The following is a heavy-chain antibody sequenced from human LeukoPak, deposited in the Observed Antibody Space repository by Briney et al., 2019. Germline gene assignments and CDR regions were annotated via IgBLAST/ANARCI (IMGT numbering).Heavy chain of an antibody. CDR3: AKSTLTTVTRYLDY. CDR1: GFTFSSYA. Sequence: PGGSLRLSCAASGFTFSSYAMSWVRQAPGKGLEWVSAISGSGGSTYYADSVKVRFTISRDNSKNTLYLQMNSLRAEDTAVYYCAKSTLTTVTRYLDYWGQGTLVTVSS. D-gene: IGHD4-17*01. J-gene: IGHJ4*02. V-gene: IGHV3-23*01. CDR2: ISGSGGST.